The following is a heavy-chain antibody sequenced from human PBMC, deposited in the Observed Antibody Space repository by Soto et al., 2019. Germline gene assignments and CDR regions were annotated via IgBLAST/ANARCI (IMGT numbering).Heavy chain of an antibody. CDR3: ARDLGSSWTVYYYYGMDV. V-gene: IGHV1-18*01. CDR2: ISAYNGNT. J-gene: IGHJ6*02. D-gene: IGHD6-13*01. CDR1: GYTFTSYG. Sequence: ASVKVSCKASGYTFTSYGISWVRQAPGQGLEWMGWISAYNGNTNYAQKLQGRVTMTTDTSTSTAYMELRSLRSDDTAVYYCARDLGSSWTVYYYYGMDVWGQGTTVTAP.